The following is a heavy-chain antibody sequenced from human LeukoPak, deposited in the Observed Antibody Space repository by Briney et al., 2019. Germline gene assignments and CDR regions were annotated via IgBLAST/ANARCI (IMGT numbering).Heavy chain of an antibody. CDR2: IDPSDSYT. CDR1: GYSLSSYW. Sequence: GESLKISCKGSGYSLSSYWIRWVRQMPGKGLEWMGRIDPSDSYTNYSPSFQGHVTISADKSISTAYLQWSSLKASDTAMYYCARHGSGYDLDYWGQGTLVTVSS. J-gene: IGHJ4*02. CDR3: ARHGSGYDLDY. V-gene: IGHV5-10-1*01. D-gene: IGHD5-12*01.